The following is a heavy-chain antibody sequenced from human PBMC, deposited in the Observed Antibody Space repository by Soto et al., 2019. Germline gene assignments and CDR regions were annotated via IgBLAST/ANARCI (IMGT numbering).Heavy chain of an antibody. CDR2: INAGNGNT. Sequence: ASVKVSCKASGYTFTSYAMHWVRQAPGQRLEWMGWINAGNGNTKYSQKFQGRVTITRDTSASTAYMELSSLRSEDTAVYYCARGPVELRFLEWLPLGPSGMDVWGQATTVTVSS. D-gene: IGHD3-3*01. J-gene: IGHJ6*02. CDR1: GYTFTSYA. V-gene: IGHV1-3*01. CDR3: ARGPVELRFLEWLPLGPSGMDV.